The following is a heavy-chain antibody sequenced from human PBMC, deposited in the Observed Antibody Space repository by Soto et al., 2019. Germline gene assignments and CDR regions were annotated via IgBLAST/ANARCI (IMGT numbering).Heavy chain of an antibody. CDR2: IYWNDDK. J-gene: IGHJ4*02. Sequence: SGPTLVKPTQTLTLTCTFSGFSLSTSGVGVGWIRQPPGKALEWLALIYWNDDKRYSPSLKSRLTITKDTSKNQVVLTMTNMDPVDTATYYCAHLASGYYYVVGYFDYWGQGTLVTVSS. D-gene: IGHD3-22*01. CDR1: GFSLSTSGVG. CDR3: AHLASGYYYVVGYFDY. V-gene: IGHV2-5*01.